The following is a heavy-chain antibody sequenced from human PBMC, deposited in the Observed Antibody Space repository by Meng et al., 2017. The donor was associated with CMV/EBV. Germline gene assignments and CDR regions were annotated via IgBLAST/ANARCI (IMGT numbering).Heavy chain of an antibody. CDR1: GFTFSSYW. V-gene: IGHV3-7*01. D-gene: IGHD6-13*01. CDR2: IKQDGSEK. CDR3: ARVLPWGRQAGYSSSWPYYYGMDV. J-gene: IGHJ6*02. Sequence: GESLKISCAASGFTFSSYWMSWVRQAPGKGLEWVANIKQDGSEKYYVDSVKGRFTISRDNAKNSLYLQMNSLRAEDTAVYYCARVLPWGRQAGYSSSWPYYYGMDVWGQGTTVTVSS.